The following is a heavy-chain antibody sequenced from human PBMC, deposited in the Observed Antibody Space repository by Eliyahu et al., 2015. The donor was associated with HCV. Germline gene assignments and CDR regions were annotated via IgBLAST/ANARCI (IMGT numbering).Heavy chain of an antibody. Sequence: QVQLVESGGGVVQPGRSLRLXCAAXGXPFSGYAMXWVRQAPGKGLEWVAVXSYDGSNKFYADSVKGRFTISRDNSKNALYLQMNTLRVEDTAVYYCARSQQQTVHLSASGYWGQGTLVTVSS. CDR3: ARSQQQTVHLSASGY. D-gene: IGHD6-13*01. J-gene: IGHJ4*02. CDR1: GXPFSGYA. V-gene: IGHV3-30-3*01. CDR2: XSYDGSNK.